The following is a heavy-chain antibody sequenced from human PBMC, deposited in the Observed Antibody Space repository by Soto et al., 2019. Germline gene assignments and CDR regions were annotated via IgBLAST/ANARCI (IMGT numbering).Heavy chain of an antibody. J-gene: IGHJ4*02. D-gene: IGHD3-10*01. CDR2: ISGYNGDT. V-gene: IGHV1-18*01. CDR1: DYTFTNFG. CDR3: ARDPPSLWCGELKKEVDY. Sequence: QVQLVQSGAEVKKSGASVRVSCKAFDYTFTNFGISWVRQAPGRGLEWMGWISGYNGDTTYAQKFQGRLTITTDTCRSTAYIEWMRLTTDDTAVNDCARDPPSLWCGELKKEVDYWGQGTLVTVSS.